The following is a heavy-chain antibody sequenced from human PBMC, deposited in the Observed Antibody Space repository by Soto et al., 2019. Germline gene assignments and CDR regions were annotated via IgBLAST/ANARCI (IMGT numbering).Heavy chain of an antibody. D-gene: IGHD2-21*01. V-gene: IGHV4-39*01. CDR2: IYYTGNT. CDR3: VRVEMYAGPFIPKFDR. J-gene: IGHJ5*02. CDR1: GDSLRSIYHY. Sequence: SETLSLTCNVSGDSLRSIYHYLGWIRQLPGKGLAWIGSIYYTGNTYGNPSLKSRVSIPVEMARNEDALRLWAESVADXAVYYCVRVEMYAGPFIPKFDRWAQGPLVPVS.